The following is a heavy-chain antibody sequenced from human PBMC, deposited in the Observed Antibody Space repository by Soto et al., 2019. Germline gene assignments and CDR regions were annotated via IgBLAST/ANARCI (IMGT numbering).Heavy chain of an antibody. J-gene: IGHJ2*01. V-gene: IGHV1-69*14. CDR2: IIPIFGTA. D-gene: IGHD3-10*01. Sequence: QVQLVQSGAEVKKPGSSVKVSCKASGGTFSSYAISWVRQAPGQGLEWMGGIIPIFGTANYAQKFQGRVTCTADKSTSTADRELSILSSEDTAVYYCARDNDRVRGDWYFDLWGRGTLVADSS. CDR3: ARDNDRVRGDWYFDL. CDR1: GGTFSSYA.